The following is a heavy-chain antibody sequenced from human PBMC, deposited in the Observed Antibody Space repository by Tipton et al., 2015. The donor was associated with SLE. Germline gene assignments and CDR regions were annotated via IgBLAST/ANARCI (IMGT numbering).Heavy chain of an antibody. V-gene: IGHV4-59*08. CDR2: IYYSGST. D-gene: IGHD6-13*01. CDR3: ARQPIAAAGTSNYFYY. J-gene: IGHJ4*02. CDR1: GGSISSYY. Sequence: TLSLTCTVSGGSISSYYWSWIRQPPGKGLEWIGYIYYSGSTNYNPSLKRRVTISVDTSKNQFSLKLSSVTAADTAVYYCARQPIAAAGTSNYFYYWGQGTLATVSS.